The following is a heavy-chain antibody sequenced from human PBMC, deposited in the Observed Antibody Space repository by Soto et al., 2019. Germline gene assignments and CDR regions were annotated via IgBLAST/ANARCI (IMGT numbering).Heavy chain of an antibody. D-gene: IGHD2-2*01. Sequence: QVQLQESGPGLVKPSQTLSLTCTVSGGSISSGDYYWSWIRQPPGKGLEWIGYIYYSGSTYYNPYLKSRVTISVDTSKNQFSLKLSSVTAADTAVYYCASGLSTVGSVSPAAIWGQGTMVTVSS. V-gene: IGHV4-30-4*01. CDR1: GGSISSGDYY. CDR2: IYYSGST. J-gene: IGHJ3*02. CDR3: ASGLSTVGSVSPAAI.